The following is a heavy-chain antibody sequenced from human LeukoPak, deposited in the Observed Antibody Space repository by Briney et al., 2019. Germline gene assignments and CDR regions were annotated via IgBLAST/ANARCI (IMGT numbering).Heavy chain of an antibody. J-gene: IGHJ6*03. D-gene: IGHD5-24*01. CDR1: GFTFSNYG. CDR3: ARGRDGYNYYYYYYMDV. Sequence: AGSLRLSCAASGFTFSNYGMHWVRQAPGKGLEWLAIMWYDGSIKYYADSAKGRFTISRDNSKNTVFLQMNSLRAADTALYYCARGRDGYNYYYYYYMDVWGKGTTVTGSS. CDR2: MWYDGSIK. V-gene: IGHV3-33*02.